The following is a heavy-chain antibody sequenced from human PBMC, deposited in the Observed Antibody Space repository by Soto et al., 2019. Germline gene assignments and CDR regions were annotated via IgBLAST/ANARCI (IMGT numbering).Heavy chain of an antibody. CDR1: GFSLSKYM. Sequence: EVQLVESGGGVVQPGGSLRLSCVASGFSLSKYMMNWVRQAPGQGLEWIAYISNTGSHIDYADSVKGRFTISRDNARNTVYLQMSGLRVDDSARYYCARDAPLPQGKWLNLDLWGPGNLVTVSS. J-gene: IGHJ5*02. V-gene: IGHV3-48*03. CDR2: ISNTGSHI. CDR3: ARDAPLPQGKWLNLDL. D-gene: IGHD5-12*01.